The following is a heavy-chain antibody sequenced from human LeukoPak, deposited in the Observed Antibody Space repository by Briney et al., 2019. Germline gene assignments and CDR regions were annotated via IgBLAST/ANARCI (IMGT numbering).Heavy chain of an antibody. D-gene: IGHD4-17*01. CDR3: ARVGMTTIGY. CDR1: GYSVSSGYY. V-gene: IGHV4-38-2*02. CDR2: MYHSGDT. J-gene: IGHJ4*02. Sequence: PSETLSLTCTVSGYSVSSGYYWGWIRQPPGKGLEWIGSMYHSGDTYYNPSLKSRVTMSVDTSKNQFSLKLSSVTAADTAVYYCARVGMTTIGYWGQGTLVTVSS.